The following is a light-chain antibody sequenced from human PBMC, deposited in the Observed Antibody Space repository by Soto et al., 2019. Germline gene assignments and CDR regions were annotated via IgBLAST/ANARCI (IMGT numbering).Light chain of an antibody. CDR1: QTISSW. CDR2: GAS. V-gene: IGKV1-5*01. CDR3: LQDINYPWT. J-gene: IGKJ1*01. Sequence: DIQMTQSPSTLSRSVGDRVTINCRASQTISSWLAWYQQKPGKPPKVLIYGASNLQSGVPPRFSGSGSGTDFTLAISSLQPEDSATYYCLQDINYPWTFGQGTEVDIK.